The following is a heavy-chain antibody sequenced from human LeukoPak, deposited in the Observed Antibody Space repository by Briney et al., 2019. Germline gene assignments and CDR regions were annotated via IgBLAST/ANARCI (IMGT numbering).Heavy chain of an antibody. J-gene: IGHJ1*01. Sequence: GGSLRLSCAASGFTFSDYYMSWIRQAPGKGLEWVSYISSSGSTIYYADSVKGRFTISRDNAKNSLYLQMNSLRAEDTAVYYCATYSSLNRREFQFWGQGTLLTVSS. CDR1: GFTFSDYY. D-gene: IGHD3-22*01. V-gene: IGHV3-11*04. CDR2: ISSSGSTI. CDR3: ATYSSLNRREFQF.